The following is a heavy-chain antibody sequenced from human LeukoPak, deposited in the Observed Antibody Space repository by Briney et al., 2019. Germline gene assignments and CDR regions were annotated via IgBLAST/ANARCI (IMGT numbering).Heavy chain of an antibody. CDR2: ISSGGSHI. CDR1: GFTFSNVW. J-gene: IGHJ4*02. V-gene: IGHV3-48*02. Sequence: GGSLRLSCAASGFTFSNVWMSWVRQAPGKGLEWVSYISSGGSHIDYADSVKGRFTISRDNTKNSLYLQMNGLRDEDTAVYYCAKVHGSGWYSDYWGQGTLVSVSS. CDR3: AKVHGSGWYSDY. D-gene: IGHD6-19*01.